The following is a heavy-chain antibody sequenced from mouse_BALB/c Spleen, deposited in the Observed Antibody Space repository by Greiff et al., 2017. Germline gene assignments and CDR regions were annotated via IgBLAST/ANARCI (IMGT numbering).Heavy chain of an antibody. V-gene: IGHV7-1*02. CDR2: SRNKANDYTT. CDR1: GFTFSDFY. D-gene: IGHD1-1*01. J-gene: IGHJ1*01. CDR3: ARDALHYDGSSYWYFDV. Sequence: EVKVVESGGGLVQPGGSLRLSCATSGFTFSDFYMEWVRQPPGKRLEWIAASRNKANDYTTEYSASVKGRFIVSRDTSQSILYLQMNALRAEDTAIYYCARDALHYDGSSYWYFDVWGAGTTVTVSS.